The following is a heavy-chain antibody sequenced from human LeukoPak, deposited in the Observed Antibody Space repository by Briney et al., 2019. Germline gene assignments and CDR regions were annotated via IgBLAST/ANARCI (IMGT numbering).Heavy chain of an antibody. D-gene: IGHD5-18*01. CDR2: IYYSGST. Sequence: SETLSLTCTVSGGSISRGGYYWSWIRQHPGKGLEWIGYIYYSGSTYYNPSLKSRLTISVDTSKNQFSLKLNSVTAADTAVYYCARERSSSGTAFDYWGQGTLVTVSS. V-gene: IGHV4-31*03. J-gene: IGHJ4*02. CDR3: ARERSSSGTAFDY. CDR1: GGSISRGGYY.